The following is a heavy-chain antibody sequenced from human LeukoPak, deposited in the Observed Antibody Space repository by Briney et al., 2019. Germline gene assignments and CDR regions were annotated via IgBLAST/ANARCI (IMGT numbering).Heavy chain of an antibody. CDR2: ISAYNGNT. D-gene: IGHD5-18*01. J-gene: IGHJ3*02. CDR3: AREREGYSYGLGAFDI. V-gene: IGHV1-18*01. CDR1: GYTFTSYG. Sequence: ASVKVSCKASGYTFTSYGISWVRQAPGQGLEWMGWISAYNGNTNYAQKLQGRVTMTTDTSTSTAYMELRSLRSDDTAVYYCAREREGYSYGLGAFDIWGQGTMVTVSS.